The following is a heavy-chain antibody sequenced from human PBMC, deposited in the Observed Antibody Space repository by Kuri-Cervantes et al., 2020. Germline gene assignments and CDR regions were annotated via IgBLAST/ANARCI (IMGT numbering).Heavy chain of an antibody. CDR2: ISYDGSNK. J-gene: IGHJ4*02. D-gene: IGHD5-18*01. Sequence: RPLSLTCAASGFTFSSYGMHWVRQAPGKGLEWVAVISYDGSNKYYADSVKGRFTISRDNSKNTLYLQMNSLRAEDTAVYYCAKDVGLGYSYGYWYFDYWGQGTLVTVSS. CDR1: GFTFSSYG. CDR3: AKDVGLGYSYGYWYFDY. V-gene: IGHV3-30*18.